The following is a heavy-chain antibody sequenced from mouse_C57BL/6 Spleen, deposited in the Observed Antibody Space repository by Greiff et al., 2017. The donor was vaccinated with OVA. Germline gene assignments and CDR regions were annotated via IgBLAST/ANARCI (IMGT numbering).Heavy chain of an antibody. CDR1: GYAFSSYW. CDR2: IYPGDGDT. J-gene: IGHJ2*01. Sequence: LVESGAELVKPGASVKISCKASGYAFSSYWMNWVKQRPGKGLEWIGQIYPGDGDTNYNGKFKGKATLTADKSSSTAYMQLSSLTSEDSAVYFCARSGPPGLFDYWGQGTTLTVSS. D-gene: IGHD3-1*01. CDR3: ARSGPPGLFDY. V-gene: IGHV1-80*01.